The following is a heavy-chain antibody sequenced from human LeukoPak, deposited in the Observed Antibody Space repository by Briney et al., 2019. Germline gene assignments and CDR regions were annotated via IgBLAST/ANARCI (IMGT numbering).Heavy chain of an antibody. CDR2: IRHHGMNE. CDR1: GFTFSSFG. J-gene: IGHJ4*02. CDR3: AKDRRDYGDYGLDY. D-gene: IGHD4-17*01. Sequence: GGSLRLSCAASGFTFSSFGMHWVRQTPTKGLEWVAFIRHHGMNESYVDSVKGRFTISRDNSKHTLYLQMNGLRVEDTAVYYCAKDRRDYGDYGLDYWGQGTLVTVSP. V-gene: IGHV3-30*02.